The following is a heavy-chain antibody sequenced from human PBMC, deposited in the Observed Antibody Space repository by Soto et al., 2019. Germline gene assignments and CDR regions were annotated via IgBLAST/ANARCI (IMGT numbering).Heavy chain of an antibody. CDR1: GGSISSGGYY. Sequence: PSETLSLTCTVSGGSISSGGYYWSWIRQHPGKGLEWIGYIYHSGSTYYNPSLKSRVTISVDRSKNQFSLKLSSVTAADTAVYYCARGAFLTHLGTLYFDYWGQGTLVTVSS. J-gene: IGHJ4*02. D-gene: IGHD1-1*01. V-gene: IGHV4-30-2*01. CDR2: IYHSGST. CDR3: ARGAFLTHLGTLYFDY.